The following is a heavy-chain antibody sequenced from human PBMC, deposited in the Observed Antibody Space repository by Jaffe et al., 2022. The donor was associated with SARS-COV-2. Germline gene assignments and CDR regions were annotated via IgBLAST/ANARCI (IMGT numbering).Heavy chain of an antibody. CDR1: GGSISSGTYK. J-gene: IGHJ4*02. D-gene: IGHD3-22*01. V-gene: IGHV4-39*01. CDR2: IYYSGST. Sequence: QLQLQESGPGLVKPSETLSLTCTVSGGSISSGTYKWGWIRQPPGKGLEWIGSIYYSGSTYYNPSLKSRVSISVDPSKGQFSLNLNSVTAADTAVYFCARLDPQWLFDYWGQGTLVTVSS. CDR3: ARLDPQWLFDY.